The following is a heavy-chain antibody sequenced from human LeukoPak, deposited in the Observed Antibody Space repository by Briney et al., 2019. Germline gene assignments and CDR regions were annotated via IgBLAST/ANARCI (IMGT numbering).Heavy chain of an antibody. V-gene: IGHV4-4*02. CDR1: GGSISSSNW. Sequence: SETLSLTCAVSGGSISSSNWWSWVRQPPGKGLEWIGEIYHSGSTNYNPSLKSRVAISVDKSKNQFSLKLSSVTAADTAVYYCARDRGSRGLRYVDWSTFDPWGQGTLVTVSS. J-gene: IGHJ5*02. CDR2: IYHSGST. CDR3: ARDRGSRGLRYVDWSTFDP. D-gene: IGHD3-9*01.